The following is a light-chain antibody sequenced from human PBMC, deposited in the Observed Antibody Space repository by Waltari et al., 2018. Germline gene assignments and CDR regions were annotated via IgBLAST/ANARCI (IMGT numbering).Light chain of an antibody. CDR3: QQSHSALYT. Sequence: DIQMTQSPSSLSASVGDRVTIACRASQNIGLYLNWYQMKSGRAPKLLIYAASRLHTGVSSRFSGGGSGTDFTLTISGLQPDDSATYFCQQSHSALYTFGQGTKLELK. CDR1: QNIGLY. CDR2: AAS. V-gene: IGKV1-39*01. J-gene: IGKJ2*01.